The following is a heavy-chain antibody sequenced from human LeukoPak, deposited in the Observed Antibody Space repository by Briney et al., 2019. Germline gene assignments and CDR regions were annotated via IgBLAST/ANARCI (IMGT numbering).Heavy chain of an antibody. J-gene: IGHJ4*02. CDR3: ARVRRWLQLLFDY. D-gene: IGHD5-24*01. CDR2: MNPNSGNT. V-gene: IGHV1-8*03. CDR1: GYTFTSYD. Sequence: ASVKVSCKASGYTFTSYDINWVRQATGQGLEWMGWMNPNSGNTGYAQKFQGRVTITRNTSISTAYMELSSLRSEDTAVYYCARVRRWLQLLFDYWGQGTLVTVSS.